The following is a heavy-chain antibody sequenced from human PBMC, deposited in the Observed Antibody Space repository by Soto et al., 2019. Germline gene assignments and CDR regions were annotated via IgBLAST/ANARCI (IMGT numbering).Heavy chain of an antibody. CDR2: ISGVSGIT. J-gene: IGHJ4*02. Sequence: VQLLESGGGLVQPGGSLRLSCAASRFTFSSYAMNWVRQAPGKGLERVSSISGVSGITYYADSVKGRFTISRDNSKNTLYLQMNSLRAEDTAVYYCVRRDGFFLDYWGQGILVTVSS. D-gene: IGHD2-21*01. CDR3: VRRDGFFLDY. V-gene: IGHV3-23*01. CDR1: RFTFSSYA.